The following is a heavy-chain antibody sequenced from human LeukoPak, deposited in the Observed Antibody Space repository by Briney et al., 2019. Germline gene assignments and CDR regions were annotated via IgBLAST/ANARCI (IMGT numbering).Heavy chain of an antibody. D-gene: IGHD3-10*01. CDR3: ARSFDSAYYYMDV. Sequence: SETLSLTCTVSGGSISSSYWSWIRQPPGKGLDWNGYVSHSGGTNYKHSLKRRVTISMAASKRQFSLKLSSVTAADTAVYYCARSFDSAYYYMDVWGKGTTVTVS. CDR2: VSHSGGT. V-gene: IGHV4-4*08. CDR1: GGSISSSY. J-gene: IGHJ6*03.